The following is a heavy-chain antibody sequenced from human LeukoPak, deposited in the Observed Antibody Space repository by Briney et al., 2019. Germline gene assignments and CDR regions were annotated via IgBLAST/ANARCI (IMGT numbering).Heavy chain of an antibody. Sequence: GGSLRLSCAASGFSFSDSEMHWVRQASGKGLEWVGRVRSKADNYATEYGVPVKGRFTISRDNSKNTLYLQMNSLRAEDTAVYYCAKVQYDDYRSNYYFDYWGQGTLVTVSS. J-gene: IGHJ4*02. CDR3: AKVQYDDYRSNYYFDY. D-gene: IGHD4-17*01. CDR1: GFSFSDSE. V-gene: IGHV3-73*01. CDR2: VRSKADNYAT.